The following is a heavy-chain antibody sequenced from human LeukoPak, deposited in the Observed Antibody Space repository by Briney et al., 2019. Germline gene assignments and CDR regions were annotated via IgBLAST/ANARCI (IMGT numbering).Heavy chain of an antibody. CDR3: AREGTAYCGGDCHPD. V-gene: IGHV1-69*05. J-gene: IGHJ4*02. CDR1: GGTFSSYA. CDR2: IIPIFGTA. D-gene: IGHD2-21*02. Sequence: SVKVSCKASGGTFSSYAISWVRQAPGQGLEWMGGIIPIFGTANYAQKFQGRVTITTDESTSTAYMELSSLRSEDTAVYYCAREGTAYCGGDCHPDWGQGTLVTVSS.